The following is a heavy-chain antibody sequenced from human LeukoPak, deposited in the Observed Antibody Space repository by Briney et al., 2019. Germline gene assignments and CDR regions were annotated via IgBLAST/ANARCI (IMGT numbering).Heavy chain of an antibody. CDR3: ASRGLIMDF. Sequence: SQTLSLTCAVSGGSISSGGSSWSWIRQPPGKGLEWIGYIYHREKTQYNPSLKSRVTMSVDKSKNQFSLELTSVTAADTAVYYCASRGLIMDFWGQGTLVTVSS. J-gene: IGHJ4*02. V-gene: IGHV4-30-2*01. D-gene: IGHD3-10*01. CDR2: IYHREKT. CDR1: GGSISSGGSS.